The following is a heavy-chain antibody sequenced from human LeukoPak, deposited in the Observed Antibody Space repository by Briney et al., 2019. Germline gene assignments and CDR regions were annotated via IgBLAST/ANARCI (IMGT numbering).Heavy chain of an antibody. Sequence: GGSLRLSCTASGFTFGDYAMSWFRQAPGKGLEWVGFIRSKAYGGTTEYAASVKGRFTISRDDSKSIAYLQMNSLKTEDTAVYYCTGVIVGATRYYFDYWGQGTLVTVSS. J-gene: IGHJ4*02. CDR3: TGVIVGATRYYFDY. V-gene: IGHV3-49*03. CDR1: GFTFGDYA. D-gene: IGHD1-26*01. CDR2: IRSKAYGGTT.